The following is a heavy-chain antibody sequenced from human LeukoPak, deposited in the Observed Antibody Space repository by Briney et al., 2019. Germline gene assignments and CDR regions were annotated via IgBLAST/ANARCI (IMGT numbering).Heavy chain of an antibody. V-gene: IGHV3-23*01. Sequence: GRSLRLSCAASGFTFSSYAMSWVRQAPGKGLEWVSDISGSGGSTYYADSVKGRFTISRDNSKNTLYLQMNSLRAEDTAVYYCAKAYFDWLFLGYWGQGTLVTVSS. J-gene: IGHJ4*02. CDR1: GFTFSSYA. CDR3: AKAYFDWLFLGY. D-gene: IGHD3-9*01. CDR2: ISGSGGST.